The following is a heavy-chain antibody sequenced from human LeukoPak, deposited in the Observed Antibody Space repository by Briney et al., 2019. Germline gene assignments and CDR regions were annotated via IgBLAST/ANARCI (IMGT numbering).Heavy chain of an antibody. Sequence: SVKVSCKASGGAFSSYAISWVRQAPGQGLEWMGGIIPIFGTANYAQKFQGRVTITADESTSTAYMELSSLRSEDTAVYYCARGGGDCVHRCFDYWGQGTLVTVSS. CDR1: GGAFSSYA. V-gene: IGHV1-69*13. J-gene: IGHJ4*02. CDR2: IIPIFGTA. D-gene: IGHD2-21*02. CDR3: ARGGGDCVHRCFDY.